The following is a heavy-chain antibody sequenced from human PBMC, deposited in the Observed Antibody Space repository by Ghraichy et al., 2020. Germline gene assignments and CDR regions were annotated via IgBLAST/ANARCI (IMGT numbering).Heavy chain of an antibody. CDR2: IIPILGIA. V-gene: IGHV1-69*04. CDR3: ARIIAARLYGMDV. Sequence: SVKVSCKASGGTFSSYAISWVRQAPGQGLEWMGRIIPILGIANYAQKFQGRVTITADKSTSTAYMELSSLRSEDTAVYYCARIIAARLYGMDVWGQGTTVTVSS. CDR1: GGTFSSYA. D-gene: IGHD6-6*01. J-gene: IGHJ6*02.